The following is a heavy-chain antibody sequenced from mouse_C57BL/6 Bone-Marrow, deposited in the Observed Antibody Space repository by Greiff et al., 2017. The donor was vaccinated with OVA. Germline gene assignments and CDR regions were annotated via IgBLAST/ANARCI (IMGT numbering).Heavy chain of an antibody. J-gene: IGHJ3*01. Sequence: VQLQQSGAELVRPGASVKLSCTASGFNIKDDYMHWVKQRPEQGLEWIGWIDPENGDTEYASKFQGKATITADTSSNTAYLQLSSLTSEDTAVDYCTTYDGSFAYWGQGTLVTVSA. CDR3: TTYDGSFAY. D-gene: IGHD2-3*01. V-gene: IGHV14-4*01. CDR1: GFNIKDDY. CDR2: IDPENGDT.